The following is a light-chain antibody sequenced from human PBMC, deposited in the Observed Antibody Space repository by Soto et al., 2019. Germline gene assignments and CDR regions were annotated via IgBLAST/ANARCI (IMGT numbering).Light chain of an antibody. V-gene: IGKV3-15*01. CDR1: QSVSSN. Sequence: EIVMTQSPATLSVSPGERGTLSCRASQSVSSNLAWYQQKPGQAPRLLFYGASTRATGIPARFSGSGSGTEFTLTISSLQSEDFAVYYCQQYNNWPRTFGQGTKVEIK. J-gene: IGKJ1*01. CDR2: GAS. CDR3: QQYNNWPRT.